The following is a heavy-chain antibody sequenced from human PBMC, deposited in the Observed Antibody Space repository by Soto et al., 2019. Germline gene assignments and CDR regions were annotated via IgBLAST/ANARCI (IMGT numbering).Heavy chain of an antibody. Sequence: QVQLQQWGAGLLKPSETLSLNCAVTGGSLGGFTWGWTRQPPGKGLGWIGEVKDGGQTNYSPSLRGRVTISSDTSNNQFSLRLNSVTAADTGVYYCARGQEGVVATHWDQGSLVTVSS. V-gene: IGHV4-34*01. CDR2: VKDGGQT. D-gene: IGHD5-12*01. CDR1: GGSLGGFT. J-gene: IGHJ4*02. CDR3: ARGQEGVVATH.